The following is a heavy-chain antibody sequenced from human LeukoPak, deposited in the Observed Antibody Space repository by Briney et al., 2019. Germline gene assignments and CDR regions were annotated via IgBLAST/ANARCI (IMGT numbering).Heavy chain of an antibody. V-gene: IGHV3-11*04. J-gene: IGHJ4*02. D-gene: IGHD3-22*01. CDR1: GFTFSDYY. CDR2: ISSSGSTI. CDR3: ARDRTYYYDSGSGY. Sequence: GGSLRLSCAAPGFTFSDYYMSWIRQAPGKGLEWVSYISSSGSTIYYADSVKGRFTISRDNAKNSLYLQMNSLRAEDTAVYYCARDRTYYYDSGSGYWGQGTLVTVSS.